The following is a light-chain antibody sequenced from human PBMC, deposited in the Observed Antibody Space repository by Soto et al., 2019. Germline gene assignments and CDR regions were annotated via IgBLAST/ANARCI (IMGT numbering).Light chain of an antibody. CDR3: SSYTNSSPWI. J-gene: IGLJ7*01. Sequence: QSVLTQPASVSGSPGQSISISCTGSSSDVGSYNYVSWYQQHPGKAPKLMIYEVSNRPSGVSNRFSGSKSGNTASLTISGLQAEDEADYYCSSYTNSSPWIFGGGTQLTVL. CDR1: SSDVGSYNY. CDR2: EVS. V-gene: IGLV2-14*01.